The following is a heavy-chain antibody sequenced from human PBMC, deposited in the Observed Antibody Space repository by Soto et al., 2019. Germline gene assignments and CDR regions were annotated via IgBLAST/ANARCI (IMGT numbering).Heavy chain of an antibody. J-gene: IGHJ6*02. D-gene: IGHD2-8*01. CDR3: ARGDSTDCSNGVCSFFYNHDMDV. CDR2: INPKSGGT. Sequence: GASVKVSCKASGYSFTDYHIHWVRQAPGQWREWLGLINPKSGGTSTAQKFQGWVTMTTDTSISTASMELTRLTSDDTAIYYCARGDSTDCSNGVCSFFYNHDMDVWGQGTTVTVSS. V-gene: IGHV1-2*04. CDR1: GYSFTDYH.